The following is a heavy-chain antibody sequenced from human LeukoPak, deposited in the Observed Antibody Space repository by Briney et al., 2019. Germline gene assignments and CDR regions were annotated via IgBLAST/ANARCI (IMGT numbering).Heavy chain of an antibody. J-gene: IGHJ4*02. CDR3: ARMSGSRLPGY. V-gene: IGHV3-48*01. CDR2: ISNSGSAK. Sequence: GGSLRLSCAASRFSFSNHSMNWVRQAPGKGLEWVSYISNSGSAKYYAASVKGRFTISRGNGKNSLYLQMNSLRAEDTAVYYCARMSGSRLPGYWGQGTLVTVSS. CDR1: RFSFSNHS. D-gene: IGHD3-3*01.